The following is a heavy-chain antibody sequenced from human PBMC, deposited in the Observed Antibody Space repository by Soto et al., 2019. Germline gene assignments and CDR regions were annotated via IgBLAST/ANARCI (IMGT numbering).Heavy chain of an antibody. Sequence: SETLSLTCTVSGGSISSGGYYWSWIRQHPGKGLEWIGYIYYSGSTYYNPSLKSRVTISVDTSKNQFSLKLSSVTAADTAVYYCARDRDAREAMGAFDLWGQWAMVPVSS. CDR1: GGSISSGGYY. D-gene: IGHD5-18*01. J-gene: IGHJ3*01. CDR2: IYYSGST. V-gene: IGHV4-31*03. CDR3: ARDRDAREAMGAFDL.